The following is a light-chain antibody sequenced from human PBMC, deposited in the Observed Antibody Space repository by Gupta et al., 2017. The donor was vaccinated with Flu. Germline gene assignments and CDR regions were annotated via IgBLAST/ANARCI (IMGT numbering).Light chain of an antibody. Sequence: SYVLTQPPSVPLAPGQTARIICGGNNIGSKSVHWYQQRPGQAPVLVVYDDTDRPSGIPARFSGSNSGNTATLTIVSVEAGDEADYYCQVWDSSSEHPVVFGGGTHLAVL. J-gene: IGLJ2*01. CDR1: NIGSKS. CDR2: DDT. V-gene: IGLV3-21*02. CDR3: QVWDSSSEHPVV.